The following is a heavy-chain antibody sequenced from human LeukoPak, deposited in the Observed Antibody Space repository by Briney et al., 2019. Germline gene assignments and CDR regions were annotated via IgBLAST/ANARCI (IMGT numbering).Heavy chain of an antibody. Sequence: GGSLRLSCAASGFTFSSYTMNWVRQAPGKGLEWVSSTSSSSSYIYYADSVKGRFTFSRDNAKNSLYLQMNSLRAEDTAVYYCARDTYDILTGYYKWAFDIWGQGTMVTVSS. D-gene: IGHD3-9*01. CDR2: TSSSSSYI. CDR1: GFTFSSYT. V-gene: IGHV3-21*06. J-gene: IGHJ3*02. CDR3: ARDTYDILTGYYKWAFDI.